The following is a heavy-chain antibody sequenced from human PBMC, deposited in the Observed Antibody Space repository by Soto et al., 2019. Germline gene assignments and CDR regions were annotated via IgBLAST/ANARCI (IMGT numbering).Heavy chain of an antibody. CDR3: ARLYGFSGFDY. CDR2: IYYSGST. Sequence: PSETLSLTSTVAGGYISSYCWSWIRQPPGKGLEWIGYIYYSGSTNYNPSLKSRVTISVDTSKNQFSLKLSSVTAADTAVYYCARLYGFSGFDYWGQGTLVTVSS. D-gene: IGHD6-25*01. CDR1: GGYISSYC. V-gene: IGHV4-59*08. J-gene: IGHJ4*02.